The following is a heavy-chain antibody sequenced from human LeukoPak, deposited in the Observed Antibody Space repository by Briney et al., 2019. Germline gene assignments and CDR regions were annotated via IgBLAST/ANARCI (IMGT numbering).Heavy chain of an antibody. D-gene: IGHD3-9*01. V-gene: IGHV4-38-2*02. Sequence: SETLSLTCTVSGYSISSGYYWGWIRQPPGKGLEWIGSIYHSGSTYYNPSLKSRVTISVDTSKNQFSLKLSSVTAADTAVYYCARDPYLYDILTGYYSPYFDYWGQGTLVTVSS. CDR1: GYSISSGYY. CDR3: ARDPYLYDILTGYYSPYFDY. J-gene: IGHJ4*02. CDR2: IYHSGST.